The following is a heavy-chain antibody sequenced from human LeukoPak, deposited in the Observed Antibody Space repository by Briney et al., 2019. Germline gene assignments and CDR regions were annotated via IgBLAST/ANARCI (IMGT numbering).Heavy chain of an antibody. D-gene: IGHD4-23*01. CDR1: GFPLSSYA. CDR2: TSSSDAGT. CDR3: ARDWGSDGGNCLDY. Sequence: GGSLRLSCAAFGFPLSSYAMSWVRQAPGKGLEWVSATSSSDAGTYHADSVRGRFTISRDNSKNTLYLQMNSLRVEDAAVYYCARDWGSDGGNCLDYWGQGTLVTVSS. V-gene: IGHV3-23*01. J-gene: IGHJ4*02.